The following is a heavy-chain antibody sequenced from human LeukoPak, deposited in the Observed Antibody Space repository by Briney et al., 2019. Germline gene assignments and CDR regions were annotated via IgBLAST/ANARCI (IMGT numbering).Heavy chain of an antibody. Sequence: GGSLRLSCAASGLTFSGYAMSWVRQAPGKGLEWVSGISGSGGSTYYADSVKGRFTISRDNSKNTLYLQMNSLRAEDTAVYYCAKEIGYSGYVYGDYWSQGNLVTVSS. D-gene: IGHD5-12*01. J-gene: IGHJ4*02. CDR3: AKEIGYSGYVYGDY. V-gene: IGHV3-23*01. CDR2: ISGSGGST. CDR1: GLTFSGYA.